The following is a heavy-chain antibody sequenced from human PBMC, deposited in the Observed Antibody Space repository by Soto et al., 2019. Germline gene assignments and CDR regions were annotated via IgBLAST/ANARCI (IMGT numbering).Heavy chain of an antibody. Sequence: GESLKISCKGSGYSFTSYWIGWVRQMPGKGLEWMGIIYPGDSDTRYSPSFQGQVTISADKSISTAYLQWSSLKASDTAMYYCARRPNIYCTNGVCYHYYYGMDVWGQGTTVTVSS. CDR1: GYSFTSYW. J-gene: IGHJ6*02. D-gene: IGHD2-8*01. CDR2: IYPGDSDT. V-gene: IGHV5-51*01. CDR3: ARRPNIYCTNGVCYHYYYGMDV.